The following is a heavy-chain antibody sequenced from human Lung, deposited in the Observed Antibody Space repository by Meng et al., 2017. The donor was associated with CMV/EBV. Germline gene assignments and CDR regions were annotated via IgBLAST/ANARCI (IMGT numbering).Heavy chain of an antibody. CDR3: GRDLTGERDQ. V-gene: IGHV3-74*03. CDR2: INTDGSFT. D-gene: IGHD7-27*01. CDR1: GFTFSKYW. Sequence: EVQLVESGGGLVQPGGCWRLSCEDSGFTFSKYWFHWGRQVPGEGLVWVSRINTDGSFTSYADSVKGRFTISRDNAKNTLYLHMHTLRVDDSAVYYCGRDLTGERDQWGQGTLVTVDS. J-gene: IGHJ4*02.